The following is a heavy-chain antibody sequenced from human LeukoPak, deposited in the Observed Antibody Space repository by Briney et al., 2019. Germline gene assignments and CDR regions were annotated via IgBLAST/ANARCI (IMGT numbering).Heavy chain of an antibody. CDR2: IRSKANSYAT. V-gene: IGHV3-73*01. CDR1: GFTFSGSA. D-gene: IGHD3-16*02. J-gene: IGHJ4*02. Sequence: GGSLRLSCAASGFTFSGSAMHWVRQASGKGLEWVGRIRSKANSYATAYAASVKGRFTISRDDSKNTAYLQMNSLKTEDMAVYYCTGLPWDYVWGSYRFASHYFDYWGQGTLVTVSS. CDR3: TGLPWDYVWGSYRFASHYFDY.